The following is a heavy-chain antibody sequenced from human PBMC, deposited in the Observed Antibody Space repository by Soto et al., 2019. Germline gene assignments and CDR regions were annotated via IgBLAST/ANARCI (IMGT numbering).Heavy chain of an antibody. J-gene: IGHJ4*02. V-gene: IGHV3-11*05. D-gene: IGHD5-12*01. CDR1: GFTFSDYY. Sequence: QVQLVESGGGLVKPGGSLRLSCAASGFTFSDYYMSWIRQAPGKGLEWVSYISSSSSYTNYADSVTGRFTISRDNATKSLYLQMNSLRAEDTAVYSYARDHHRYSGYDYVDYWGQGTLVTVSS. CDR3: ARDHHRYSGYDYVDY. CDR2: ISSSSSYT.